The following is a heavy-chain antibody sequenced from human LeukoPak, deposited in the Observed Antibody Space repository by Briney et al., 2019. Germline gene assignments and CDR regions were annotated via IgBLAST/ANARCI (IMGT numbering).Heavy chain of an antibody. Sequence: ASQTLCLTCTVSGGSISSGGYYWSWIRQHPGKGLEWIGYIYYSGSTYYNPSLKSRVTISVDTSKNQFSLKLSSVTAADTAVYYCARGLVVVAANYFDYWGQGTLVTVSS. V-gene: IGHV4-31*03. J-gene: IGHJ4*02. CDR3: ARGLVVVAANYFDY. CDR1: GGSISSGGYY. D-gene: IGHD2-15*01. CDR2: IYYSGST.